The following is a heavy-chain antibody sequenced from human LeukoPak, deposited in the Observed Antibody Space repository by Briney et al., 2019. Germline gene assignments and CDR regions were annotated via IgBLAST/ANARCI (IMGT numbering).Heavy chain of an antibody. J-gene: IGHJ6*02. V-gene: IGHV5-51*01. CDR1: AYSFTSYW. CDR3: ARHSRRSYYYYGMDG. CDR2: IYPGNSDT. Sequence: GESLKISCKGSAYSFTSYWISWVRQMPGKGLEWMGIIYPGNSDTIYSPSFQGQVTISADKSISNAYLQCSSVKASDTAMYYCARHSRRSYYYYGMDGWGQGTTATVCS.